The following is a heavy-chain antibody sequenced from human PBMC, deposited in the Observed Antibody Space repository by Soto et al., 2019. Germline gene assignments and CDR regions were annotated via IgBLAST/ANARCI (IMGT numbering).Heavy chain of an antibody. CDR2: ISWNSGSI. CDR1: GFTFDDYA. CDR3: ANAGRAIRYSYGYFDY. Sequence: EVQLVESGGGLVQPGRSLRLSCAASGFTFDDYAMHWVRQAPGKGLEWVSGISWNSGSIGYADSVKGRFTISRDNAKNSLYLQMNSLRADDTSLYYCANAGRAIRYSYGYFDYWGQGTLVTVSS. D-gene: IGHD5-18*01. J-gene: IGHJ4*02. V-gene: IGHV3-9*01.